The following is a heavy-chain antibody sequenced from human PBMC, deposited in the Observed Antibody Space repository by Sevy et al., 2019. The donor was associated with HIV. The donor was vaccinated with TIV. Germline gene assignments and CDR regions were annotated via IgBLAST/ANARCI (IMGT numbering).Heavy chain of an antibody. V-gene: IGHV4-38-2*01. J-gene: IGHJ6*03. CDR3: ARRSIAARPMDV. D-gene: IGHD6-6*01. Sequence: SETLSLTCAVSGYSISSGYYWGWIRQPPGKGLEWIGSIYHSGSTYYNPSPKSRVTISVDTSKNQFSLKLSSVTAADTAVYYCARRSIAARPMDVWGKGTTVTVSS. CDR1: GYSISSGYY. CDR2: IYHSGST.